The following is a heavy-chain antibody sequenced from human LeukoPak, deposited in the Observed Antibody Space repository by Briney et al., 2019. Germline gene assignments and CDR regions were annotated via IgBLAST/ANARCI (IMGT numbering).Heavy chain of an antibody. CDR2: ISSSGSTI. Sequence: GGSLRLSCAASGFTFSDYYMSWIRQAPGKGLEWVSYISSSGSTIYYADSVKGRFTISRDNAKNSLYLQMNSLRAEDTAVYYCATGLSGVKDDAFDIWGQGTMVTVSS. V-gene: IGHV3-11*01. D-gene: IGHD1-14*01. CDR3: ATGLSGVKDDAFDI. CDR1: GFTFSDYY. J-gene: IGHJ3*02.